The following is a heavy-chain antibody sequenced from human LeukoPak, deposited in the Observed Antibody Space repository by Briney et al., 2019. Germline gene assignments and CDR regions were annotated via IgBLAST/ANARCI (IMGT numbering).Heavy chain of an antibody. CDR1: GYTFTRTG. D-gene: IGHD6-19*01. V-gene: IGHV1-18*01. Sequence: ASVKVSCKASGYTFTRTGINWVRQAPGQGLEWMGWISPYNDNTKYAQKFQGRLTVTTDTSTTTAYMDLRSLRSDDTAVYYCARTPPVAGRFFDYWGQGTLVTVSS. CDR2: ISPYNDNT. CDR3: ARTPPVAGRFFDY. J-gene: IGHJ4*02.